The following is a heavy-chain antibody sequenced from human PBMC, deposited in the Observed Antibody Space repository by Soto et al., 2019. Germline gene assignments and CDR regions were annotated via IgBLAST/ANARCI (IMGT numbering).Heavy chain of an antibody. CDR2: FSLSGTT. D-gene: IGHD2-8*02. V-gene: IGHV4-4*07. CDR1: GASIAGSYY. CDR3: ARGMTPPGAPAWYYFDS. Sequence: QVQLQESGPGLMQPSETLSLTCSVSGASIAGSYYWSWIRQPAGKGLEWIGRFSLSGTTNYSPSLRSRVAMSADVSKNQFSLRLTSVTAADKAVYYCARGMTPPGAPAWYYFDSWGQGTLVTVSS. J-gene: IGHJ4*02.